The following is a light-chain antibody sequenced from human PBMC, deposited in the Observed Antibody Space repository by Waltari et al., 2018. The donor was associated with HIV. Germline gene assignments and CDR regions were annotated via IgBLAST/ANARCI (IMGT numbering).Light chain of an antibody. V-gene: IGLV2-14*01. J-gene: IGLJ2*01. CDR2: GVG. Sequence: QSALTQPASVSGSPGQSITISCTGTSSDVGAYNSVSWYQHHPGKAPKLVIFGVGERPAVLYNRFSCSKAVNAASLTISVHEAEDVADFYCTADINNGALVFGGGTKLTVL. CDR1: SSDVGAYNS. CDR3: TADINNGALV.